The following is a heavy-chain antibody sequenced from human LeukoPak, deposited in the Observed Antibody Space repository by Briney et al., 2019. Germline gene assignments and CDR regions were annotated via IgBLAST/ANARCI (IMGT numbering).Heavy chain of an antibody. Sequence: SETLSLTCTVSGGSISTYYWSWIRQPPGKGLEWIGYIYYSGITNYNPSLKSRATISVDTSKNQFSLKLSSVTAADTAVYYCARDSRRFLEWLLYPSYYFDYWGQGTLVTVSS. CDR2: IYYSGIT. CDR3: ARDSRRFLEWLLYPSYYFDY. V-gene: IGHV4-59*12. J-gene: IGHJ4*02. D-gene: IGHD3-3*01. CDR1: GGSISTYY.